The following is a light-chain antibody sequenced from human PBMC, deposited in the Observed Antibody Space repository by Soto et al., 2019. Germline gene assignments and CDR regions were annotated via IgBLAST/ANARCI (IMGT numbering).Light chain of an antibody. CDR2: DAS. CDR3: QQYNNYPYT. V-gene: IGKV1-5*01. Sequence: DIQMTQSPSTLSASVGDRVTITCRAGQSISSWLAWYQQKPGKAPKLLIYDASTLESGVPSRFIGSGSGTEFTLTISSLQPDDFATYYCQQYNNYPYTFGQGTKLEIK. CDR1: QSISSW. J-gene: IGKJ2*01.